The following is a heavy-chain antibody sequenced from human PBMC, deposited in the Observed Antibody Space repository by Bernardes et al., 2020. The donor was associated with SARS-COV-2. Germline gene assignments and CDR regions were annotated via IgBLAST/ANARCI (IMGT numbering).Heavy chain of an antibody. CDR3: ARHTEYYDFWSGYYTPGSFDY. Sequence: SETLSPTCAASGYSTSSGYYWGWIRQPPGKGLEWIGSIYHSGSTYHNLYLKSPVTQSVDTSKNQLSLKPSSVTAADTAVYYCARHTEYYDFWSGYYTPGSFDYWGQGTLVTVS. V-gene: IGHV4-38-2*01. CDR1: GYSTSSGYY. J-gene: IGHJ4*02. D-gene: IGHD3-3*01. CDR2: IYHSGST.